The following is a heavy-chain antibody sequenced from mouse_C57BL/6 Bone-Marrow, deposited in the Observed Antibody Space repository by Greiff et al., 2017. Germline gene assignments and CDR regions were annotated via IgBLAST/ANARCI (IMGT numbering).Heavy chain of an antibody. Sequence: EVHLVESGEGLVKPGGSLKLSCAASGFTFSSYAMSWVRQTPEKRLEWVAYISSGGDYIYYADTVKGRFTISRDNARNTLYLQMSSLKSEDTAMYYCTSVLHYYAMDYWGQGTSVTVSS. V-gene: IGHV5-9-1*02. J-gene: IGHJ4*01. D-gene: IGHD2-10*01. CDR1: GFTFSSYA. CDR2: ISSGGDYI. CDR3: TSVLHYYAMDY.